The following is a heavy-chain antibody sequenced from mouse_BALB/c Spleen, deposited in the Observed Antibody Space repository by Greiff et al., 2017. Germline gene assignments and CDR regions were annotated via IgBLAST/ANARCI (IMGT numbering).Heavy chain of an antibody. Sequence: QVQLQQSGAELVRPGVSAKISCTGSGYTFTDYAMHWVKQSHAKSLEWIGVISTYYGDASYNQKFKGKATMTVDKSSSTAYMELARLTSEDSAIYYCARNYGYAMDYWGQGTSVTVSS. CDR3: ARNYGYAMDY. CDR2: ISTYYGDA. D-gene: IGHD1-1*01. J-gene: IGHJ4*01. V-gene: IGHV1S137*01. CDR1: GYTFTDYA.